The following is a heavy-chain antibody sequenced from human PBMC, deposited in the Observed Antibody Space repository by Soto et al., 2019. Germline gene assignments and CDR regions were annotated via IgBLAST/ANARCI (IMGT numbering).Heavy chain of an antibody. D-gene: IGHD6-13*01. CDR2: MNPNSGNT. J-gene: IGHJ5*02. Sequence: ASVKVFCKASGYTFTSYDINWVRQATGQGLEWMGWMNPNSGNTGYAQKFQGRVTMTRDTSISTAYMELSSLRSEDTAVYYCARVGLGAAWYQWFGPWGQGTLVTSPQ. V-gene: IGHV1-8*01. CDR3: ARVGLGAAWYQWFGP. CDR1: GYTFTSYD.